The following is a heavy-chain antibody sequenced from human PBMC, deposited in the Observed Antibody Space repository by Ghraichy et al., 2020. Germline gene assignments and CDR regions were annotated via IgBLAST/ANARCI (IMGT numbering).Heavy chain of an antibody. V-gene: IGHV4-4*07. D-gene: IGHD4-17*01. CDR3: ARGHGDYGYYYYGMDV. J-gene: IGHJ6*02. CDR2: IYTSGST. CDR1: GGSISSYY. Sequence: SETLSLTCTVSGGSISSYYWSWIRQPAGKGLEWIGRIYTSGSTNYNPSLKSRVTMSVDTSKNQFSLKLSSVTAADTAVYYCARGHGDYGYYYYGMDVWGQGTTVTVSS.